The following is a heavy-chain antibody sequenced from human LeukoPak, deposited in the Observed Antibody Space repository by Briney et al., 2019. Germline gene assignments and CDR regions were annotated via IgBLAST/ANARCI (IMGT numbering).Heavy chain of an antibody. Sequence: PGGPLRLSCAASGFTFSSYGMHWVRQAPGKGLEWVAVISYDGSNKYYADSVKGRFTISRDNSKNTLYLQMNSLRAEDTAVYYCAKTWRGYSYGFPPDYWGQGTLVTVSS. J-gene: IGHJ4*02. V-gene: IGHV3-30*18. D-gene: IGHD5-18*01. CDR2: ISYDGSNK. CDR3: AKTWRGYSYGFPPDY. CDR1: GFTFSSYG.